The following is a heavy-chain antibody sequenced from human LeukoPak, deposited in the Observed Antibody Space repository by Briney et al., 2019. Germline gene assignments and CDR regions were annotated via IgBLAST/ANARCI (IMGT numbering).Heavy chain of an antibody. CDR2: IGTAGDT. J-gene: IGHJ4*02. D-gene: IGHD1-1*01. CDR1: EFTFSDYD. CDR3: ARVAKERVGGVYYFDY. V-gene: IGHV3-13*01. Sequence: PGGPLNFSFEASEFTFSDYDMHGFPNPKGKGLNWAPAIGTAGDTYYTGSVKGRFTISRENAKNSLYLQMNSLRAGDTAVYYCARVAKERVGGVYYFDYWGQGTLVTVSS.